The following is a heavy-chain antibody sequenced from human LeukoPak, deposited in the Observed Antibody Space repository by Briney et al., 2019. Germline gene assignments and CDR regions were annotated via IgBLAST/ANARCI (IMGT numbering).Heavy chain of an antibody. D-gene: IGHD2-2*01. CDR3: AREPLGSSRMDV. V-gene: IGHV3-48*03. Sequence: GGSLRLSCAASGFTFSSYEMNWVRQAPGKGLEWVSYISSSGSTIYYADSVKGRFTISRDNAKNSLYLQMNSLRAEDTAVYYCAREPLGSSRMDVWGQGTTVTVFS. CDR1: GFTFSSYE. J-gene: IGHJ6*02. CDR2: ISSSGSTI.